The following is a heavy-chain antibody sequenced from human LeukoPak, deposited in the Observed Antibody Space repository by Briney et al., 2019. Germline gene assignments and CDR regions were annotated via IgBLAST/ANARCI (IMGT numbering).Heavy chain of an antibody. CDR1: GGTFSSYA. Sequence: SVKVSCKASGGTFSSYAISWVRQAPGQGLEWMGRIIPILGIANYAQKFQGRVTITADKSTSTAYMELSSLRYEDTAVYYCARDPPLIAAAGTRLDYWGQGTLVTVSS. CDR2: IIPILGIA. CDR3: ARDPPLIAAAGTRLDY. V-gene: IGHV1-69*04. J-gene: IGHJ4*02. D-gene: IGHD6-13*01.